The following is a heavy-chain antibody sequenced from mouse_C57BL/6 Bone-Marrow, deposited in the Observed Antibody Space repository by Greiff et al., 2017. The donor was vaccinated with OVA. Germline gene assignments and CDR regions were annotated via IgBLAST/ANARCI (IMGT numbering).Heavy chain of an antibody. V-gene: IGHV1-22*01. J-gene: IGHJ2*01. D-gene: IGHD1-1*01. CDR1: GYTFTDYN. CDR2: INPNNGGT. Sequence: EVQLQQSGPELVKPGASVKMSCKASGYTFTDYNMHWVKQSHGKSLEWIGYINPNNGGTSYNQKFKGKATLTVNKSSSTAYMERRSLTSEDSAVYYCAREKVTTVFDYWGQGTTLTVSS. CDR3: AREKVTTVFDY.